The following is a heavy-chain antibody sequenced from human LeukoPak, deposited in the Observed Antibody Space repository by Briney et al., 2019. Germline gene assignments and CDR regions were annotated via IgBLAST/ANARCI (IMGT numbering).Heavy chain of an antibody. J-gene: IGHJ4*02. D-gene: IGHD6-19*01. CDR2: IKQEGSER. CDR1: GFTFSSYW. Sequence: GGALRLSCAASGFTFSSYWMTWVRQAPGKGVEWGADIKQEGSERNYVDSVKGRFTISRDNAKNSLYLKMNPLRDEDTAVYYCATGAGCGYWGQGTLVTVSS. CDR3: ATGAGCGY. V-gene: IGHV3-7*03.